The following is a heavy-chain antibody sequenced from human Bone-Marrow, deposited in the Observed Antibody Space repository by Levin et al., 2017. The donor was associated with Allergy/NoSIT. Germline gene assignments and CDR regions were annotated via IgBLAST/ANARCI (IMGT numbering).Heavy chain of an antibody. CDR3: ARDALECRGCALDL. Sequence: PSETLSLTCAASGFTFSNYYMSWVRQAPGKGLEWVANLNQDGSDKRYVDSVKGRFTIARDNAKNSLYLQMDSLRVEDTAVYSCARDALECRGCALDLWGQGTMVTVSP. CDR1: GFTFSNYY. D-gene: IGHD5-12*01. CDR2: LNQDGSDK. V-gene: IGHV3-7*01. J-gene: IGHJ3*01.